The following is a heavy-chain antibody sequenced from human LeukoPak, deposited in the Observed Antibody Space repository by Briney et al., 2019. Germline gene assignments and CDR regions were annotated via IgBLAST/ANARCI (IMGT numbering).Heavy chain of an antibody. CDR1: GFTFSSYE. J-gene: IGHJ4*02. CDR2: INTGGGTI. D-gene: IGHD6-19*01. V-gene: IGHV3-48*03. CDR3: ARDDAGYSSGWYWVY. Sequence: PGGSLRLSCAASGFTFSSYEMNWVRQAPGKGLEWVSYINTGGGTIYADSVKGRFTISRDNAKNSLYLQMNSLRAEDTAVYYCARDDAGYSSGWYWVYWGQGTLVTVSS.